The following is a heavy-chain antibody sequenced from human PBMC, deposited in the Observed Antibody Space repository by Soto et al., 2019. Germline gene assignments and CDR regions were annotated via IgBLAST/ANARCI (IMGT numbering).Heavy chain of an antibody. J-gene: IGHJ4*02. D-gene: IGHD3-16*01. CDR3: ARVMITFGGDRLYYFDY. CDR1: GFTVSSNY. CDR2: IYSGGST. Sequence: PGGSLRLSCAASGFTVSSNYMSWVRQAPGKGLEWVSVIYSGGSTYYADSVKGRFTISRDNSKNTLYLQMNSLRAEDTAVYYCARVMITFGGDRLYYFDYWGQGTLVTVSS. V-gene: IGHV3-53*01.